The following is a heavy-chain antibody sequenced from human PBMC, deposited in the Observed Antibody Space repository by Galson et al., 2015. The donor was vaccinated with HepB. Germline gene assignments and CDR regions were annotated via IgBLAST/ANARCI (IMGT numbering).Heavy chain of an antibody. J-gene: IGHJ4*02. CDR2: IKHDESEK. CDR3: LGSGRSPY. Sequence: SLRLSCAASGFTFSVYWLTWIRQAPGKGLEWVASIKHDESEKNYVDSVKGRFTISRDAAKSSLYLHMNSLRAEDTAVYYCLGSGRSPYWGQGTLVTVSS. D-gene: IGHD1-26*01. CDR1: GFTFSVYW. V-gene: IGHV3-7*03.